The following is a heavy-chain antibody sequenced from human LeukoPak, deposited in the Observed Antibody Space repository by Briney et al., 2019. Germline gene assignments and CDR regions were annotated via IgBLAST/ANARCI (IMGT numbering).Heavy chain of an antibody. CDR2: ISGSGGST. CDR1: GFTFSNFW. D-gene: IGHD3-10*01. Sequence: GGSLRLSCTASGFTFSNFWMNWVRQAPGKGLEWVSAISGSGGSTYYADSVKGRFTISRDNSKNTLYLQMNSLRAEDTAVYYCAKEDYGSGSTDYWGQGTLVTVSS. J-gene: IGHJ4*02. V-gene: IGHV3-23*01. CDR3: AKEDYGSGSTDY.